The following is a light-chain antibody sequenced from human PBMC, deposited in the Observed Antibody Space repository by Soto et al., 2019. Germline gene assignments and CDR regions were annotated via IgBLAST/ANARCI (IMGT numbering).Light chain of an antibody. Sequence: EIVMTQSPATLSVSPGERATLSCRASQSVSSNLAWYQQKPGQAPRLLIYGASTRDTGIPARFSGSRSGTEFPLTISSLQSEDFAVYYCQQYNNWPLTFGGGTKVEIK. CDR1: QSVSSN. J-gene: IGKJ4*01. CDR2: GAS. V-gene: IGKV3-15*01. CDR3: QQYNNWPLT.